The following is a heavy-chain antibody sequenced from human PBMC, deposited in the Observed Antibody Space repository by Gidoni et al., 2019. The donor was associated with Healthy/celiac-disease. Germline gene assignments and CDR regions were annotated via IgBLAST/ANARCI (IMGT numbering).Heavy chain of an antibody. CDR1: YS. CDR2: ISSSSSYI. Sequence: YSMNWVRQAPGKGLEWVSSISSSSSYIYYADSVKSRFTISRDNAKNSLYLQMNSLRAEDTAVYYCARVRYYYDSSGYEQYYFDYWGQGTLVTVSS. V-gene: IGHV3-21*01. CDR3: ARVRYYYDSSGYEQYYFDY. J-gene: IGHJ4*02. D-gene: IGHD3-22*01.